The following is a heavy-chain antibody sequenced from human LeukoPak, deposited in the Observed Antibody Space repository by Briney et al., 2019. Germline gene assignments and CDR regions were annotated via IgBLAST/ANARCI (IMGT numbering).Heavy chain of an antibody. D-gene: IGHD6-13*01. CDR3: ASLIAAAGSAFDY. CDR2: IIPILGIA. Sequence: SVKVSCKASGGTFSSYAISWVRQAPGQGLEWMGRIIPILGIANYAQKFQGRVTITADKSTSTAYMELSSLRSEDTAVYYCASLIAAAGSAFDYWGQGTLVTVSS. CDR1: GGTFSSYA. V-gene: IGHV1-69*04. J-gene: IGHJ4*02.